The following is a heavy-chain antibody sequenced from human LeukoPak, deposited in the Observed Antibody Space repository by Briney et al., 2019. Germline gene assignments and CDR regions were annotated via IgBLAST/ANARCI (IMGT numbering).Heavy chain of an antibody. D-gene: IGHD3-22*01. J-gene: IGHJ4*02. Sequence: SETLSLTCTVSGGSISSYYWSWIRQPPGKGLEWIGYIYYSGSTNYNPSLKSRVTISVDTSKNQFSLKLSSVTAADTAVYYCARNYDSSGYYSFDYWGQGTLVTVSS. CDR2: IYYSGST. CDR1: GGSISSYY. V-gene: IGHV4-59*08. CDR3: ARNYDSSGYYSFDY.